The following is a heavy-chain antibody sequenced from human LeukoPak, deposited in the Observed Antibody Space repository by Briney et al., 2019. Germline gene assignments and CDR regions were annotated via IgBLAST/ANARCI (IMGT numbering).Heavy chain of an antibody. CDR3: ARLIRYSSSSGYYFDY. CDR2: IYYSGST. J-gene: IGHJ4*02. V-gene: IGHV4-59*08. D-gene: IGHD6-6*01. CDR1: GGSISSYY. Sequence: PSETLSLTCTVSGGSISSYYWSWIRQPPGKGLEWIGYIYYSGSTNYNPSLKSRVTISVDTSKNQFSLKLSSVTAADTAVYYCARLIRYSSSSGYYFDYWGQGTLVTVSS.